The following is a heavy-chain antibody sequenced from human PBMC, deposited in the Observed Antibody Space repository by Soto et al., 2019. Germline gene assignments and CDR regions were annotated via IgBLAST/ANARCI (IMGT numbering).Heavy chain of an antibody. CDR1: GFTFSDYY. D-gene: IGHD2-2*01. Sequence: QVQLVESGGGLVKPGGSLRLSCAASGFTFSDYYMSWIRQAPGKGLEWVSYISSSGSTIYYADSVKGRFTISRDNAKNSLYLQMNSLRAEDTAVYYCARLGDDCSSNSCYARAVYYYYYYMDVWGKGTTVTVSS. J-gene: IGHJ6*03. CDR3: ARLGDDCSSNSCYARAVYYYYYYMDV. CDR2: ISSSGSTI. V-gene: IGHV3-11*01.